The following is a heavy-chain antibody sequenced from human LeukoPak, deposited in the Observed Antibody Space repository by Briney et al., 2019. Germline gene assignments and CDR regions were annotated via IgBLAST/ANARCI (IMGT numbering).Heavy chain of an antibody. Sequence: SETLSLTSTDSGGSISSYYWSWIRQPAGKGLEWIGRIYTSGSTYYNPSLKSRVTMSVDTSKHQFSLKMSSVTDADAAVYYCARGVRGVIMDNWFDPWGQGTLVTVSS. J-gene: IGHJ5*02. CDR3: ARGVRGVIMDNWFDP. CDR2: IYTSGST. V-gene: IGHV4-4*07. D-gene: IGHD3-10*01. CDR1: GGSISSYY.